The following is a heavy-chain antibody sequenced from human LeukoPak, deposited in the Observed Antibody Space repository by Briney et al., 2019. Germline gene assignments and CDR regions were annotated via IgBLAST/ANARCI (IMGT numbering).Heavy chain of an antibody. CDR2: IYSGGST. V-gene: IGHV3-66*04. CDR3: ASHCSSTSCYSHDY. Sequence: GGSLRLSCAASGFTVSSNYMSWVRQAPGKGLEWVSVIYSGGSTYYADSVKGRFTISRDNSKNTLYLQMNSLRAEDTAVYYCASHCSSTSCYSHDYWGQGTLVTVSS. J-gene: IGHJ4*02. CDR1: GFTVSSNY. D-gene: IGHD2-2*01.